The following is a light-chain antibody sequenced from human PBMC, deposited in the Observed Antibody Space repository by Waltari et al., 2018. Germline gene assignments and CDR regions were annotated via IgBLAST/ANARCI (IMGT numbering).Light chain of an antibody. CDR3: SSYTTSRTYV. Sequence: QSALTQPASVSGSPGQSITISCTGTNSDVGSYNFVSWYQQHPGEAPKLMIFEVTNRPSGVSNLFSGSKSGNTASLIISGLQGEDEADYYCSSYTTSRTYVFGTGTKVTVL. V-gene: IGLV2-14*01. CDR1: NSDVGSYNF. J-gene: IGLJ1*01. CDR2: EVT.